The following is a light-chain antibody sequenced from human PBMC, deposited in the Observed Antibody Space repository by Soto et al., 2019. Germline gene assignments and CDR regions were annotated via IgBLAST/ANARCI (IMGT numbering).Light chain of an antibody. CDR2: DAS. J-gene: IGKJ1*01. CDR3: QQSHSYPWT. V-gene: IGKV1-5*01. CDR1: QGINNW. Sequence: DIQMTQSPFTLSASVGDRVTITCRASQGINNWLAWYQQKPGKAPNLLMYDASTLESGVPSRFSGSGSGTEFPLTISSLQPDDFATYYCQQSHSYPWTFGQGTKVEIK.